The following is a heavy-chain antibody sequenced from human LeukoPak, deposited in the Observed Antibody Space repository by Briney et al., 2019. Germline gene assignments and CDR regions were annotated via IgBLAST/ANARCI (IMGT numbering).Heavy chain of an antibody. J-gene: IGHJ6*03. CDR2: IHSSWST. CDR3: ARDLERQQLGGLYYYYYYYMDV. V-gene: IGHV4-4*07. Sequence: PSETLSLTCTVSGGSISSYYWSWTRQPAGKGLEWIGRIHSSWSTKYNPSLKSRVTMSVDTSKNQFSLKLSSVTAADTAVYYCARDLERQQLGGLYYYYYYYMDVWGKGTRSPSP. D-gene: IGHD6-13*01. CDR1: GGSISSYY.